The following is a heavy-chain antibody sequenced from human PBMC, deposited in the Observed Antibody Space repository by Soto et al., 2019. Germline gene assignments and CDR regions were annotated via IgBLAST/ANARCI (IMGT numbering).Heavy chain of an antibody. Sequence: QVQLVQSGADVKKTGSSVKVSCKTSGGTFSTFGISWVRQAPGQGLEWMGGIIPFFGTAEYSQKFEDRITITADESTNTVYMDLRSLTSEDTAIYYCARTAPMDAGDKYYYDFWGQGALVTVSS. CDR2: IIPFFGTA. CDR3: ARTAPMDAGDKYYYDF. J-gene: IGHJ4*02. D-gene: IGHD3-16*01. CDR1: GGTFSTFG. V-gene: IGHV1-69*01.